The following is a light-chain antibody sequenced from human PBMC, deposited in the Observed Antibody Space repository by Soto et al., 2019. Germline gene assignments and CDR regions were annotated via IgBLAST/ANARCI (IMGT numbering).Light chain of an antibody. V-gene: IGLV2-14*01. J-gene: IGLJ2*01. CDR1: SSDLGGYDS. CDR3: SSYSTISIVI. Sequence: QSALTQPASVSGSPGQSIAISCTGTSSDLGGYDSVSWYRQHPGKAPKLLIYEVTNRPSGVSSLFSGSKSGNTASLTISGLQAEDEAHYYCSSYSTISIVIFGGGTKLTVL. CDR2: EVT.